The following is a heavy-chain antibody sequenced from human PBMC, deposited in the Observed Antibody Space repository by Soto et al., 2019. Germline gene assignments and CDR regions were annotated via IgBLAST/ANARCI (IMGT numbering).Heavy chain of an antibody. CDR1: GFTFNHAR. D-gene: IGHD1-26*01. Sequence: EVQLVESGGALVEPGGSLRLSCAASGFTFNHARMSWVRQAPVKGLAWVGRIDGGKTDFAAPVEGRFTFSRDDSRNTLFLQMNSLKTEDTGVYYCTSNAAAKVGTLSYWGQGTLVTVSS. CDR2: IDGGKT. V-gene: IGHV3-15*02. J-gene: IGHJ4*02. CDR3: TSNAAAKVGTLSY.